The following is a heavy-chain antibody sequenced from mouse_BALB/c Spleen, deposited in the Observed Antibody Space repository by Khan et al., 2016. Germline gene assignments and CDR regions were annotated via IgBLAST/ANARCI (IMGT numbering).Heavy chain of an antibody. CDR2: IWSGGST. J-gene: IGHJ4*01. V-gene: IGHV2-5*01. CDR3: AKNCDYDYYAMDY. CDR1: GFSLTSYG. D-gene: IGHD2-4*01. Sequence: QVQLKQSGPGLVQPSQSLSLTCTVSGFSLTSYGVHWVRQSPGKGLEWLGVIWSGGSTDYNAAFMTRLSITQDNSKSHDFFKMNSLQTEDTTIYXCAKNCDYDYYAMDYCGQGTSVTVSS.